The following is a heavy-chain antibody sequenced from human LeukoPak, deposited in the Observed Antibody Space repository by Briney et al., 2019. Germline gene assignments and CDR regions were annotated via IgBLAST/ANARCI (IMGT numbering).Heavy chain of an antibody. Sequence: GASVKLSCKASGYTFTGYYMHWVRQAPGQGLEWIGCITPNTDGTTYAEKFQGRVTMTRDTSINTAYLEMNSLRADDTAVYYFSRGVRIAAAGPRCDWFDHWGQGTLVTVSS. CDR2: ITPNTDGT. CDR3: SRGVRIAAAGPRCDWFDH. CDR1: GYTFTGYY. D-gene: IGHD6-13*01. V-gene: IGHV1-2*02. J-gene: IGHJ5*02.